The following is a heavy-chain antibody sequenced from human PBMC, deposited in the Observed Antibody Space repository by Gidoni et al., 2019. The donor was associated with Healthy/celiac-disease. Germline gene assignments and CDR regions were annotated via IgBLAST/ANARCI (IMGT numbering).Heavy chain of an antibody. CDR3: ARLLGDYAA. CDR1: GYSFTSYW. CDR2: IYPGDSDT. D-gene: IGHD3-16*01. J-gene: IGHJ5*02. Sequence: VQLVQSGAEVKKPGESVQFPCNGSGYSFTSYWIGWVRQMPGKCLTWVRIIYPGDSDTRYSRSFQSQVTISADKSISTAYLQWSSLKASDTAMYYCARLLGDYAAWGQGTLVTVSS. V-gene: IGHV5-51*03.